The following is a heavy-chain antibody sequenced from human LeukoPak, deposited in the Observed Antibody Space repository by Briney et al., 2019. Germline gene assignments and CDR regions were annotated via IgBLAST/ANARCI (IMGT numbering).Heavy chain of an antibody. CDR3: SRGGNFAF. J-gene: IGHJ4*02. CDR2: INHSGST. CDR1: GGSISTYY. V-gene: IGHV4-4*07. Sequence: PSETLSLTCTVSGGSISTYYWSWVRQPAGKGLEWIGSINHSGSTYYNPSLKSRVTISIDTSKNQFSLNLSSVTAADTAVYYCSRGGNFAFWGQGTLVTVSS.